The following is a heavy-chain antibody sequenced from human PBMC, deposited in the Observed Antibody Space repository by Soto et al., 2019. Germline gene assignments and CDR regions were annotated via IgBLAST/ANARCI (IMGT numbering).Heavy chain of an antibody. D-gene: IGHD5-12*01. V-gene: IGHV1-8*01. CDR1: GYTFTSYD. J-gene: IGHJ3*01. CDR3: AKHLSAWLRMEAFDV. CDR2: MNPNSGNT. Sequence: ASVKVSCKASGYTFTSYDINWVRQATGQGLEWMGWMNPNSGNTGYAQKFQGRVTMTRNTSISTAYMELSSLRSEDTAVYYCAKHLSAWLRMEAFDVWGPGTMVTVSS.